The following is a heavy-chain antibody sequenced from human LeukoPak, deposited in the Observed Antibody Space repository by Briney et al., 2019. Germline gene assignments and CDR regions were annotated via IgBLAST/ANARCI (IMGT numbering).Heavy chain of an antibody. CDR1: VYPFGNYL. CDR3: VVVVEPPDSDGFDV. Sequence: GESLRLSCAASVYPFGNYLGHWVPQARGRVVVWVHLFNAYGNTATYADSVKGRFTISRDNTRNTLSLKMNSLANEATAVYYCVVVVEPPDSDGFDVWGQGTMITVSS. V-gene: IGHV3-74*03. D-gene: IGHD1-14*01. J-gene: IGHJ3*01. CDR2: FNAYGNTA.